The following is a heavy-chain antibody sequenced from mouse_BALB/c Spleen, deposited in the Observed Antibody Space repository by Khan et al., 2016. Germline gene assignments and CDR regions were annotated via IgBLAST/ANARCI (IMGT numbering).Heavy chain of an antibody. CDR2: IWGDGTT. CDR3: ARDGWGYYAMDY. D-gene: IGHD2-2*01. CDR1: GFSLIAYG. J-gene: IGHJ4*01. V-gene: IGHV2-6-7*01. Sequence: QVQLKQSGPGLVAPSQSLSITCTVSGFSLIAYGVNWVRQPPGKSLEWLGMIWGDGTTDYNSALKSRLNITQDNSKSQVFFTMNSLQTDDTARYYCARDGWGYYAMDYWGQGTAVTVSS.